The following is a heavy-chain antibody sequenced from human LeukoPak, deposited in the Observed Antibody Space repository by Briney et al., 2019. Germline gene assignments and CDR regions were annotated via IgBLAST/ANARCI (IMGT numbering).Heavy chain of an antibody. CDR3: ARAWLTNWFDP. Sequence: KPSETLSLTCAVYGGSFSGYYRSWIRQPPGKGLEWIGEINHSGSTNYNPSLKSRVTISVDTSKNQFSLKLSSVTAADTAVYYCARAWLTNWFDPWGQGTLVTVSS. CDR1: GGSFSGYY. V-gene: IGHV4-34*01. J-gene: IGHJ5*02. D-gene: IGHD3-16*01. CDR2: INHSGST.